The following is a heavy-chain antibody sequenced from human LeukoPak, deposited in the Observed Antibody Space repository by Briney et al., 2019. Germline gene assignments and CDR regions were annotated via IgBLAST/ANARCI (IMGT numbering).Heavy chain of an antibody. CDR2: IYYSGST. Sequence: SETLSLTCTVSGGSISSGDYYWSWIRQPPGKGLEWIGYIYYSGSTYYNPSLKSRVTTSVDTSKNQFSLKLSSVTAADTAVYYCARERRTVTTFLIDYWGQGTLVTVSS. V-gene: IGHV4-30-4*01. J-gene: IGHJ4*02. CDR1: GGSISSGDYY. D-gene: IGHD4-11*01. CDR3: ARERRTVTTFLIDY.